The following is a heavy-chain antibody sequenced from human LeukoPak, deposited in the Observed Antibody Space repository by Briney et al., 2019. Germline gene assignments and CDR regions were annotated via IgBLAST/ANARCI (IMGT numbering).Heavy chain of an antibody. V-gene: IGHV4-30-4*01. CDR3: ARVVVVAATVVFDY. D-gene: IGHD2-15*01. Sequence: SETLSLTCTVSGGSISSCYYYWMWIRQPPGRGVEWSGYIYYSGSTYYNPSLKSRVTISVDPSKNQFSLTLSYVTAADTAVYYCARVVVVAATVVFDYWGKGILVTV. CDR1: GGSISSCYYY. J-gene: IGHJ4*02. CDR2: IYYSGST.